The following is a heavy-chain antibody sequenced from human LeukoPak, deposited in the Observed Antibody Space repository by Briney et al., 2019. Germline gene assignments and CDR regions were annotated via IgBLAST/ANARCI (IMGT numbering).Heavy chain of an antibody. D-gene: IGHD6-13*01. CDR2: ISRTGSHT. CDR3: ARVGSTAEAGTPDY. J-gene: IGHJ4*02. V-gene: IGHV3-11*06. Sequence: GGSLRLSCAASGFTFSDYYMSWIRQAPGKGLEWLSYISRTGSHTPYADSVKGRFTVSRDNAKNSLSLELNSLRVDDTAIYYCARVGSTAEAGTPDYWGQGTLVTVSS. CDR1: GFTFSDYY.